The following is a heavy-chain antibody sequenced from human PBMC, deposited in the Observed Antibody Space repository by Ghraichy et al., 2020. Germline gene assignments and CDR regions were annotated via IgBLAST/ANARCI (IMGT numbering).Heavy chain of an antibody. V-gene: IGHV4-34*01. CDR2: INHSGST. CDR3: ARGQYYYGSGSYRGMDV. J-gene: IGHJ6*02. CDR1: GGSFSGYY. Sequence: SETLSLTCAVYGGSFSGYYWSWIRQPPGKGLEWIGEINHSGSTNYNPSLKSRVTISVDPSKNQFSLKLSSVTAADTAVYYCARGQYYYGSGSYRGMDVWGQGTTVTVSS. D-gene: IGHD3-10*01.